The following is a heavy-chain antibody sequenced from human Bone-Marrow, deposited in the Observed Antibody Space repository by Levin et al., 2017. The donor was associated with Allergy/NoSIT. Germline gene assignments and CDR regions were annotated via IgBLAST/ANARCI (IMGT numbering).Heavy chain of an antibody. CDR2: ISWNSGSI. CDR1: GFTFDDYA. D-gene: IGHD3-22*01. V-gene: IGHV3-9*01. CDR3: AKGEDSSGYYYVVIDY. J-gene: IGHJ4*02. Sequence: PGGSLRLSCAASGFTFDDYAMHWVRQAPGKGLEWVSGISWNSGSIGYADSVKGRFTISRDNAKNSLYLQMNSLRAEDTALYYCAKGEDSSGYYYVVIDYWGQGTLVTVSS.